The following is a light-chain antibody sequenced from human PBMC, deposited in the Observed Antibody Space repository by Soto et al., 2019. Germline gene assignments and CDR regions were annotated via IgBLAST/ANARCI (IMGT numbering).Light chain of an antibody. V-gene: IGKV3-11*01. CDR1: QSVSTS. CDR3: QEPDAWPS. CDR2: DAS. J-gene: IGKJ1*01. Sequence: IVLTQSPVTLAVSPGESAVLSCRASQSVSTSLAWYQHKPGQAPRLFIYDASKRAPGIPARFTGSGSGAHFTLTISSLDSEDIAVYYCQEPDAWPSFGQVT.